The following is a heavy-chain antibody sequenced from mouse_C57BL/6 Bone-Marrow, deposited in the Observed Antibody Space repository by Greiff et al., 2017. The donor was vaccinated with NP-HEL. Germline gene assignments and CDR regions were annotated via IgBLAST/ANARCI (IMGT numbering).Heavy chain of an antibody. Sequence: DVHLVESEGGLVQPGSSMKLSCTTSGFTFSDYYMAWVRQVPEKGLDWVANINYDGSSTYYLDSLKSRFIFSRDNATNILYLQMSSLKSEDTATYYCAREGGLRRRTYAMDYWGQGTSVTVSS. J-gene: IGHJ4*01. CDR3: AREGGLRRRTYAMDY. CDR2: INYDGSST. V-gene: IGHV5-16*01. D-gene: IGHD2-4*01. CDR1: GFTFSDYY.